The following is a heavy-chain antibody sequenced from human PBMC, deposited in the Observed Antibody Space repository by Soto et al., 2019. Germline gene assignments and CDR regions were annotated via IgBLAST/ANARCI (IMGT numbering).Heavy chain of an antibody. D-gene: IGHD3-3*01. Sequence: SETLSLTCTVSGGSISSYYWSWIRQPPGKGLEWIGYIYYSGSTNYNPSLKSRVTISVDTSKNQFSLKPSSVTAADTAVYYCARHYTIFGVAPIDYWGQGTLVTVSS. CDR3: ARHYTIFGVAPIDY. V-gene: IGHV4-59*08. CDR2: IYYSGST. CDR1: GGSISSYY. J-gene: IGHJ4*02.